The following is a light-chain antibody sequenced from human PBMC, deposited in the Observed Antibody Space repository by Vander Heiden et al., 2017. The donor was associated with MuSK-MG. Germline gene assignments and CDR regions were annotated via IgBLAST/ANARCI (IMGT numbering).Light chain of an antibody. J-gene: IGLJ3*02. V-gene: IGLV1-44*01. Sequence: QSVLTQPPSASGTPGQRVTISCSGSSSNIGSKTVNWYQQLPGTAPKLLIYSNNQRPSGVPDRFSGSKSGTSASLAISGLQSEDEADYYCAAWDDSLNGLWVFGGGTKLTVL. CDR2: SNN. CDR3: AAWDDSLNGLWV. CDR1: SSNIGSKT.